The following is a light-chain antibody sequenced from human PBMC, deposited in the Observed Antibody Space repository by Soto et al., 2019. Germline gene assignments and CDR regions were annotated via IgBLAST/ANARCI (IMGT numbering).Light chain of an antibody. CDR3: SSYTSSRNVV. J-gene: IGLJ2*01. CDR2: EVS. V-gene: IGLV2-14*01. Sequence: QSALTQPASVSGSPGQSITISCTGTSSDVGDYNYVSWYQQHPGKVPKLMIYEVSNRPSGVSNRFSGSKSGNTASLTISGLQAEDEADYYCSSYTSSRNVVFGGGTQLTVL. CDR1: SSDVGDYNY.